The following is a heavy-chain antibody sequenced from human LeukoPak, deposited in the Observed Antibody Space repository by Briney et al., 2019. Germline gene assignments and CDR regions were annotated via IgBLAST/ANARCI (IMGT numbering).Heavy chain of an antibody. CDR2: ISSSSSYI. CDR3: ARLKIQWPPIYFDY. Sequence: GGSLRLSCAASGFTFSSYSMNWVCQAPGKGLEWVSSISSSSSYIYYADSVKGRFTISRDNAKNSLYLQMNSLRAEDTAVYYCARLKIQWPPIYFDYWGQGTLVTVSS. CDR1: GFTFSSYS. J-gene: IGHJ4*02. D-gene: IGHD5-24*01. V-gene: IGHV3-21*01.